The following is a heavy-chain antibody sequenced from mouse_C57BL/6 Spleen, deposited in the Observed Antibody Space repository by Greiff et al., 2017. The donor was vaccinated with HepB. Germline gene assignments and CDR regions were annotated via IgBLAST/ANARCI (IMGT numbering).Heavy chain of an antibody. CDR2: ISYSGST. Sequence: EVQGVESGPGMVKPSQSLSLTCTVTGYSITSGYDWHWIRHFPGNKLEWMGYISYSGSTNYNPSLKSRISITHDTSKNHFFLKLNSVTTEDTATYYCARGYDYAYFDYWGQGTTLTVSS. J-gene: IGHJ2*01. D-gene: IGHD2-4*01. CDR1: GYSITSGYD. CDR3: ARGYDYAYFDY. V-gene: IGHV3-1*01.